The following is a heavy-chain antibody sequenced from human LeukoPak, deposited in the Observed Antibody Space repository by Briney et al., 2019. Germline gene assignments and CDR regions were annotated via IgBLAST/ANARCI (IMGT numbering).Heavy chain of an antibody. J-gene: IGHJ4*02. Sequence: GGSLRLSCAASGFTFSSYAMHWVRQAPGKGLEWVSAIGGSGGRSYYADSVKGRFTISRDNSKNTLYLQMNSLRAEDTAVYYCVDSSGDRWGQGTLVTVSS. CDR1: GFTFSSYA. CDR2: IGGSGGRS. D-gene: IGHD3-22*01. CDR3: VDSSGDR. V-gene: IGHV3-23*01.